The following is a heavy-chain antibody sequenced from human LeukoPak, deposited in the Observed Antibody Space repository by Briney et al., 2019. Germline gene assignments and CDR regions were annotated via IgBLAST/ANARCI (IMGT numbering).Heavy chain of an antibody. Sequence: SETLSLTCAVYGGSFSGYYWSWIRQPPGKGLEWIGEINHSGSTNYNPSLKSRVTISVDTSKNQFSLKLSSVTAADTAVYYCARPRITMVRAYGMDVWGQGTTVTVSS. J-gene: IGHJ6*02. V-gene: IGHV4-34*01. CDR1: GGSFSGYY. CDR3: ARPRITMVRAYGMDV. CDR2: INHSGST. D-gene: IGHD3-10*01.